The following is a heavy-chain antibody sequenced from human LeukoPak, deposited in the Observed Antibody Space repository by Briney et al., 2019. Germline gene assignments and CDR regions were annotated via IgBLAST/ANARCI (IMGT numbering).Heavy chain of an antibody. V-gene: IGHV1-8*01. J-gene: IGHJ5*02. CDR2: MNPNSGNT. CDR1: GYTFTSYD. D-gene: IGHD6-6*01. CDR3: AKIGAAARRTPNPRWFDP. Sequence: GASVKVSCKASGYTFTSYDINWVRQATGQGLEWMGWMNPNSGNTGYAQKFQGRVSMTWSTSISTAYMELSSLKSEDTAVYYCAKIGAAARRTPNPRWFDPWGQGTLVTVSS.